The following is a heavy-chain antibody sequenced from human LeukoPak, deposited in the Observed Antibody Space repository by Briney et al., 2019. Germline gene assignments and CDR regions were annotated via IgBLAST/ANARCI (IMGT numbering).Heavy chain of an antibody. CDR2: IKEDGSEK. D-gene: IGHD6-13*01. CDR1: GFAFSSSW. J-gene: IGHJ4*02. Sequence: GGSLRLSCAASGFAFSSSWMTWVRQAPGKGLEWVANIKEDGSEKYYVDSVKGRFTISRDNAKNSLYLQMNSLRAEDTAMYYCARDSGWFRFDYWGQGTLVTVSS. V-gene: IGHV3-7*03. CDR3: ARDSGWFRFDY.